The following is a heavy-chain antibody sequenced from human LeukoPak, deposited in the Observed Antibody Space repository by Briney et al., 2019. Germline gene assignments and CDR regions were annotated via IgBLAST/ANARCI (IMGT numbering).Heavy chain of an antibody. V-gene: IGHV1-69*05. CDR3: ARGGSGWLHVSWYMDV. CDR1: GGTFSSYA. CDR2: IIPIFGTA. D-gene: IGHD6-19*01. J-gene: IGHJ6*03. Sequence: ASVKVSCKASGGTFSSYAISWVRQAPGQGLEWMGGIIPIFGTANYAQKFQGRVTITTDESTSTAYMELSSLRSEDTAVYYCARGGSGWLHVSWYMDVWGKGTTVTVSS.